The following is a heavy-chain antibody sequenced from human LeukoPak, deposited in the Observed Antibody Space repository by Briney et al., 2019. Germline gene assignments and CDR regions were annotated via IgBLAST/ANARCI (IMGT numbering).Heavy chain of an antibody. CDR1: GYTFTSYD. V-gene: IGHV1-8*03. J-gene: IGHJ4*02. CDR2: MNPNSGNT. D-gene: IGHD6-19*01. Sequence: ASVKVSCKASGYTFTSYDINWVRQATGQGLEWMGWMNPNSGNTGYAQRFQGRVTITRNTSISTAYMELSSLRSEDTAMYYCARGLSYANGWHYYFDYWGQGALVTVSS. CDR3: ARGLSYANGWHYYFDY.